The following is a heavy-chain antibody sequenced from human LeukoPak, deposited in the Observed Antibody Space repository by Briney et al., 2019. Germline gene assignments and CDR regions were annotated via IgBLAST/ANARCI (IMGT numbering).Heavy chain of an antibody. J-gene: IGHJ6*02. D-gene: IGHD6-19*01. CDR1: GGSFSGYY. CDR3: ATRYSSGWYPHYYYYGMDV. Sequence: PSETLSLTCAVYGGSFSGYYWSWLRQPPGKGMEWVGEINHRRSTNSNPSLKSRVTISVDTSKTQFSLKLSSVTAADTAVYYCATRYSSGWYPHYYYYGMDVWGQGTTVTVSS. CDR2: INHRRST. V-gene: IGHV4-34*01.